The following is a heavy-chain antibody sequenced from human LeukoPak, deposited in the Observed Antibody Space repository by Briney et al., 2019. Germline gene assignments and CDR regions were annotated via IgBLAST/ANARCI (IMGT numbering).Heavy chain of an antibody. Sequence: SETLSLTCTVSGGSISSSSYYWGWIRQPPGKGLEWIGSIYHSGSTYYNPSLKSRVTISVDTSKNQFSLKLSSVTAADTAVYYCAREDRRDGYNDFDYWGQGTLVTVSS. CDR2: IYHSGST. CDR1: GGSISSSSYY. CDR3: AREDRRDGYNDFDY. D-gene: IGHD5-24*01. V-gene: IGHV4-39*02. J-gene: IGHJ4*02.